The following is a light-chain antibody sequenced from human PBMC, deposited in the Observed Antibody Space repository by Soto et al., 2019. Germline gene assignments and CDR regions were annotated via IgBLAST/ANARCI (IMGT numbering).Light chain of an antibody. CDR2: KAS. CDR3: QQYNSSPWT. J-gene: IGKJ1*01. Sequence: DIQMTQSPSTLSASVGDRVTVTCRASRSIRSRVAWYQQKPGKAPKLLIYKASALESGVPSRFSGSGSGTEFTLTISSLQPDDFATYYCQQYNSSPWTFGQGTKVGVK. V-gene: IGKV1-5*03. CDR1: RSIRSR.